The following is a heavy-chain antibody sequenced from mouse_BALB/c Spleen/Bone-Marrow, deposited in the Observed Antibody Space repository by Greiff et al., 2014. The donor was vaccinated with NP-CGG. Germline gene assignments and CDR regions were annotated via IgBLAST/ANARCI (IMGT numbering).Heavy chain of an antibody. CDR2: ISSGGSYT. V-gene: IGHV5-6-4*01. J-gene: IGHJ4*01. Sequence: EVKLVESGGGLVKPGGSLKLSCAASGFTFSSCTMSWVRQTPEKRLEWVATISSGGSYTYYPDSVKGRFTISRDNAKNTLYLQMSSLKSEDTAMYYCTRDPYYYGSSYAMDYWGQGTSVTVSS. CDR1: GFTFSSCT. CDR3: TRDPYYYGSSYAMDY. D-gene: IGHD1-1*01.